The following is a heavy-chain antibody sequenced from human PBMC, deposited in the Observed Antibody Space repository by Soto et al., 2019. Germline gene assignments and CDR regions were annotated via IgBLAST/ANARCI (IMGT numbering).Heavy chain of an antibody. Sequence: PSDTLSITCEVYSRSLSGYYGIGILQTPLNGLEWIGEITHSGSTNYNPALKSRVTISVDTSKKQFSLNVSSVTAADTAVYYCARILGLYGSVRYYDMDVWGQGTTVTVSS. J-gene: IGHJ6*02. V-gene: IGHV4-34*01. CDR3: ARILGLYGSVRYYDMDV. CDR1: SRSLSGYY. D-gene: IGHD3-10*01. CDR2: ITHSGST.